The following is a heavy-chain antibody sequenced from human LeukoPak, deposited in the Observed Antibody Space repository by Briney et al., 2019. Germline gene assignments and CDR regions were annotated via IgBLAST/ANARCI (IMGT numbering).Heavy chain of an antibody. CDR3: VKETNWGFGS. CDR1: GFTFSGYW. Sequence: PGGSLRLSCAASGFTFSGYWMSWVRQAPGKGLEWVAIIKPDGSDKHYVDSVKGRFTISRDNAKNALYLQMSSLRAEDTAVYYCVKETNWGFGSWGPGTLVTVSS. J-gene: IGHJ5*01. D-gene: IGHD7-27*01. V-gene: IGHV3-7*05. CDR2: IKPDGSDK.